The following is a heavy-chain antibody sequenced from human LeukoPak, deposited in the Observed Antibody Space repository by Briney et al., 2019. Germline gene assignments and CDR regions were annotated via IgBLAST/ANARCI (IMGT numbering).Heavy chain of an antibody. Sequence: PGGSLRLSCAASGFNFSSYGMSWVRQAPGKGLEWVSAISGSGGSTYYADSVKGRFTISRDNSKNTLYLQMNSLRAEDTAVYYCAKDQRSSGWYPRWGQGTLVTVSS. CDR2: ISGSGGST. J-gene: IGHJ4*02. CDR3: AKDQRSSGWYPR. V-gene: IGHV3-23*01. D-gene: IGHD6-19*01. CDR1: GFNFSSYG.